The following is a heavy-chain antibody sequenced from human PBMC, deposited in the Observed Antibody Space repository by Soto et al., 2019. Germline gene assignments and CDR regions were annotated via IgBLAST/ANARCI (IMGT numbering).Heavy chain of an antibody. CDR1: GSIFSGYG. Sequence: QEQLVQSGGGVVLPGGSLRLSCAASGSIFSGYGMHWVRQAPGKGLEWVAVIWYDGSNKYYADSVKGRFTISRDNSKNMLYLQMGSLRVEDTAVYYCARDGIGGTPFRGFCDYWGQGSLVTISS. V-gene: IGHV3-33*01. D-gene: IGHD1-7*01. CDR3: ARDGIGGTPFRGFCDY. CDR2: IWYDGSNK. J-gene: IGHJ4*02.